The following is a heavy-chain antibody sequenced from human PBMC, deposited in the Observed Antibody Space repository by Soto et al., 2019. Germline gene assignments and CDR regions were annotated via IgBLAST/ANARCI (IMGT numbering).Heavy chain of an antibody. V-gene: IGHV1-2*02. Sequence: ASVKVSCKASGYTFRDYFIQWLRQATGQGLEWVAWINPKTAATNYAKKFQDRDTLTSDTSFSTAYLELTRLRPDDTALYYCARIKWGLDYYSGMDVWGQGTAVTVSS. CDR3: ARIKWGLDYYSGMDV. J-gene: IGHJ6*02. CDR2: INPKTAAT. CDR1: GYTFRDYF. D-gene: IGHD1-26*01.